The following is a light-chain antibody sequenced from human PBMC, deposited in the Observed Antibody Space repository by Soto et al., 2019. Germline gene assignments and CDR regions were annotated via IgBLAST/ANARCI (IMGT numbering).Light chain of an antibody. V-gene: IGLV2-14*01. CDR1: SSDVGTYNY. CDR2: EVT. Sequence: QSVLTQPASVSGSPGQSITISCTGTSSDVGTYNYVSWYQHHPGKAPKLMLYEVTNRPSGVSNRFSGSKSGNTASLTISGLRAEDEADYYCTSYTSDSTPYVFGTGTKVTVL. CDR3: TSYTSDSTPYV. J-gene: IGLJ1*01.